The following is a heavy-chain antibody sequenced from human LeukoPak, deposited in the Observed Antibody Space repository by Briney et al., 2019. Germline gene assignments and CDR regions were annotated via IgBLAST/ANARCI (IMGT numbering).Heavy chain of an antibody. CDR1: GYTFTSYA. CDR3: ARDEGGLLFDY. V-gene: IGHV1-3*01. D-gene: IGHD1-26*01. J-gene: IGHJ4*02. CDR2: INAGNGNT. Sequence: ASVKVSCKASGYTFTSYAMHWVRQAPGQRLEWMGWINAGNGNTKYSQKFRGRVTITRDTSASTAYMELSSLRSEDTAVYYCARDEGGLLFDYWGQGTLVTVSS.